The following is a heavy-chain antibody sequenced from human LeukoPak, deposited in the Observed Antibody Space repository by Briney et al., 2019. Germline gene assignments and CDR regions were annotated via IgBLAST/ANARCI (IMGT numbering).Heavy chain of an antibody. V-gene: IGHV3-23*01. D-gene: IGHD2-8*01. Sequence: PGGSLRLSCAASGFIFSSYAMSWGRQAPGKGLEWVSTISGSGGSAYYADSVKGRFTISRDNSKDTVYLQMNSLRAEDTALYYCAKDRPCINDVCHGDFDYWGQGTLVTVSS. CDR1: GFIFSSYA. CDR2: ISGSGGSA. J-gene: IGHJ4*02. CDR3: AKDRPCINDVCHGDFDY.